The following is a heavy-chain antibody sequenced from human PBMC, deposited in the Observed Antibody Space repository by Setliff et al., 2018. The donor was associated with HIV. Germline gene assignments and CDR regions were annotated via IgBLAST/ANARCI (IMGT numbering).Heavy chain of an antibody. V-gene: IGHV4-34*01. CDR2: VDHSGKS. J-gene: IGHJ6*03. CDR3: ARGSGKMVRGVTTGSYYYFMDV. CDR1: GGSLSSFS. Sequence: SETLSLTCAVYGGSLSSFSWTWIRQAPGKGLEWIGEVDHSGKSKENPSLRSRVSISVDMNKNQFSLNLTSVTAADTAVYYCARGSGKMVRGVTTGSYYYFMDVWGKGATVTVSS. D-gene: IGHD3-10*01.